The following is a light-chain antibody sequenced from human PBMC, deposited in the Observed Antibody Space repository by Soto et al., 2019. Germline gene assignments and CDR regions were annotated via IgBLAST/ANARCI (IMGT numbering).Light chain of an antibody. J-gene: IGLJ1*01. CDR1: SSDVGGYNY. CDR3: NSYTSSSTYV. V-gene: IGLV2-14*01. CDR2: DVS. Sequence: QSVLTQPASVSGSPGQSITISCTGTSSDVGGYNYVSWYQQHPGKAPKLMIYDVSNRPSGVSNRFSGSKSGNTVSLTISGLQAEDEADYYCNSYTSSSTYVFGTGTKLTVL.